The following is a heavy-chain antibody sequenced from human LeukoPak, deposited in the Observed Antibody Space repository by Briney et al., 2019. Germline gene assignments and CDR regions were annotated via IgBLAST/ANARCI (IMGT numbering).Heavy chain of an antibody. CDR1: GGSINNYY. J-gene: IGHJ6*02. Sequence: PSETLSLICTVSGGSINNYYWSWNRQPPGKGLEWIGYINYSGNTNYNPSLKSRVTLSVDTSKNQLSLRLSSVTAADTAVYYCARHGSSSWYTSVGHDYYYGMDVWGQGTTVTVSS. V-gene: IGHV4-59*08. CDR2: INYSGNT. D-gene: IGHD6-13*01. CDR3: ARHGSSSWYTSVGHDYYYGMDV.